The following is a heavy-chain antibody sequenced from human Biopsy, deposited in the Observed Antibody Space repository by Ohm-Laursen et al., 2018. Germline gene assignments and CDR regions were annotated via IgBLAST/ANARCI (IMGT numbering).Heavy chain of an antibody. CDR1: GYSFTSYY. CDR2: INPSGSTT. V-gene: IGHV1-46*01. Sequence: ASVKVSCKASGYSFTSYYMHWVRQAPGQGLEWMGMINPSGSTTSYPQIFQGRVTMTRDTSKSTVYMELSSLRSADTAVHFCARNTGWYGDLYYFDYRGQGTLVTVSS. CDR3: ARNTGWYGDLYYFDY. D-gene: IGHD6-19*01. J-gene: IGHJ4*02.